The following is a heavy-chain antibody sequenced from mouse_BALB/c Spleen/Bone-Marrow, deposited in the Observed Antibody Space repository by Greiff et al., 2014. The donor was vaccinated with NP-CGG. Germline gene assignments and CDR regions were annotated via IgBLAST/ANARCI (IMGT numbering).Heavy chain of an antibody. V-gene: IGHV14-3*02. CDR1: GFNIKDTY. CDR3: ARWEYYAMDY. J-gene: IGHJ4*01. Sequence: VHVKQSGAELVKPGASVKLSCTASGFNIKDTYMHWVKQRPEQGLEWIGRIDPANGNTDYDPKFQGKATITADTSSNTAYLQLSSLTSEDTAVYYCARWEYYAMDYWGQGTSVTVSS. CDR2: IDPANGNT. D-gene: IGHD4-1*01.